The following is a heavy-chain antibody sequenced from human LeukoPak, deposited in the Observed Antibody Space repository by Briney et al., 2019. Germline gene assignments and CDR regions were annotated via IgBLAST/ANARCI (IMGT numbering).Heavy chain of an antibody. CDR1: GFPFDRYW. Sequence: AGGSLRLSCVASGFPFDRYWMSWVRQAPGKGLEWVANIKHDGSEKNFVDSVKGRSTISRDNAENSLFLQMNSLRADDTAVYFCARQPIYEAYFDFWGQGTLVTVSS. D-gene: IGHD3-16*01. V-gene: IGHV3-7*01. CDR3: ARQPIYEAYFDF. J-gene: IGHJ4*02. CDR2: IKHDGSEK.